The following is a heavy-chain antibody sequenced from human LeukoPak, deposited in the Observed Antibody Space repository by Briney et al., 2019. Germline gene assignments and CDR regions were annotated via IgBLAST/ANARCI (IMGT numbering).Heavy chain of an antibody. CDR3: AKGAYDILTGYYKG. CDR2: ISWNSGSI. Sequence: PGRSLRLSCAASGFTFDDYAMHWVRQAPGKGLEWVSGISWNSGSIGYADSVKGRFTISRDNAKNSLYLQMNSLRAEDTALYYCAKGAYDILTGYYKGWGQGTLVTVSS. CDR1: GFTFDDYA. J-gene: IGHJ4*02. V-gene: IGHV3-9*01. D-gene: IGHD3-9*01.